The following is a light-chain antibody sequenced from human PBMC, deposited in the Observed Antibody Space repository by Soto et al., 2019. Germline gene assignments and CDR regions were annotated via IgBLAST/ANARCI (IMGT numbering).Light chain of an antibody. V-gene: IGLV1-44*01. CDR1: SSNIGSAS. CDR2: YNN. CDR3: AVWDDSLKGWV. J-gene: IGLJ3*02. Sequence: QSVLTQSPSASGTPGQRVTISCSGSSSNIGSASVNWFQQLPGTAPKLLMYYNNQRPSGVPDRFSGSKSGTSASLAISALQSEDEADYYCAVWDDSLKGWVFGGGTQLTVL.